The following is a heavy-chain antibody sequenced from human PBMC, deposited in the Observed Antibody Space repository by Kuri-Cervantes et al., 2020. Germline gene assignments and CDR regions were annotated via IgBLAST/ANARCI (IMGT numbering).Heavy chain of an antibody. J-gene: IGHJ4*02. CDR2: INPSGGST. D-gene: IGHD3-10*01. CDR3: ARVFSSGRAWYETHQPEYFDY. CDR1: GYTFTSYY. V-gene: IGHV1-46*01. Sequence: ASVKVSCKASGYTFTSYYMHWVRQAPGQGLEWMGIINPSGGSTSYAQKFQGRVTMTRDTSTSTAYMELRSLRSDDTAVYYCARVFSSGRAWYETHQPEYFDYWGQGTLVTVSS.